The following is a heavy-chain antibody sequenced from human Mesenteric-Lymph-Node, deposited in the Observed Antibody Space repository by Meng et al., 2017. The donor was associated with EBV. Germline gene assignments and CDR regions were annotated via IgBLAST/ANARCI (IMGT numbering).Heavy chain of an antibody. Sequence: QTTMKESGPTLVKPKQTLTLTCTFSGFSLSTSGVGVGWIRQPPGKALEWLALIYWDDDKRYSPSLKSRLTITKDTSKNQVVLTMINMDPVDTATYYCTHINGGGNSGFLDYWGQGTLVTVSS. CDR2: IYWDDDK. CDR1: GFSLSTSGVG. J-gene: IGHJ4*02. V-gene: IGHV2-5*02. CDR3: THINGGGNSGFLDY. D-gene: IGHD4-23*01.